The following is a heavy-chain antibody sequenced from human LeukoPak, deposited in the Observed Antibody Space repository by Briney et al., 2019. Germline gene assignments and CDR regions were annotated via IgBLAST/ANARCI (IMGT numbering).Heavy chain of an antibody. Sequence: GGSLRLSCAASGFIFSNYWMGWVRQAPGKGPECVAVVSFDGRKTYYAGFAEGRFTISRDDSNNMVYLQMNSLRTEDTAVYHCVKRGGGDHGLDVWGQGTTVVVS. CDR1: GFIFSNYW. CDR3: VKRGGGDHGLDV. D-gene: IGHD2-21*02. CDR2: VSFDGRKT. J-gene: IGHJ6*02. V-gene: IGHV3-30*18.